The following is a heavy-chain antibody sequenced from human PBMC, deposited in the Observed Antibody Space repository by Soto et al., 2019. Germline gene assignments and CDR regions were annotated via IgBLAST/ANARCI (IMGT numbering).Heavy chain of an antibody. J-gene: IGHJ4*02. Sequence: PGGSLRLSCAASGFTFSSYSMNWVRQAPGKGLEWVSYISSSSSTIYYADSVKGRFTISRDNAKNSPYLQMNSLRAEDTAVYYCAPHSGYYDYWGQGTLVTVSS. CDR1: GFTFSSYS. V-gene: IGHV3-48*01. CDR3: APHSGYYDY. CDR2: ISSSSSTI. D-gene: IGHD3-22*01.